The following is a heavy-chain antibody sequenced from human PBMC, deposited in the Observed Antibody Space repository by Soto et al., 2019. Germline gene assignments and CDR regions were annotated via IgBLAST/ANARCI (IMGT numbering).Heavy chain of an antibody. D-gene: IGHD3-16*01. V-gene: IGHV1-69*08. CDR2: IIPILGIA. CDR3: ARDDYGRQYYFDY. CDR1: GGTFSSYT. Sequence: QVQLVQSGAEVKKPGSSVKVSCKASGGTFSSYTISWVRQAPGQGLEWMGRIIPILGIANYAQKFQGRVTINADKSTSTAYMELSSLRSEDTAVYYWARDDYGRQYYFDYWGQGTLVTGSS. J-gene: IGHJ4*02.